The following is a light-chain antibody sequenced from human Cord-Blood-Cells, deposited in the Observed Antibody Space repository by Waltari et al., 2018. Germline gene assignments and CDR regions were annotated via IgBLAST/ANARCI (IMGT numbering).Light chain of an antibody. Sequence: QSALTQPASVSGSPGQSITISCPGTSRDVGSYNLASWHHPHPGKAPKPLIYEGSKRPSGVSNRFSGSKSGNTASLTISGLQAEDEADYYCCSYAGSSTFHVVFGGGTKLTVL. CDR1: SRDVGSYNL. CDR3: CSYAGSSTFHVV. V-gene: IGLV2-23*03. J-gene: IGLJ2*01. CDR2: EGS.